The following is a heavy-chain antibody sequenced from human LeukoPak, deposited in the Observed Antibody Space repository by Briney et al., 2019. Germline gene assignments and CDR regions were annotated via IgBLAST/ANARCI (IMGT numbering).Heavy chain of an antibody. J-gene: IGHJ4*02. Sequence: SVKVSCKASGYTFNIYGVSWVRQAPGQGLEWMGGIIPIFGTADYAQKFQGRVTITTDESTSTAYMELSSLRSEDTAVYYCARGRTGTLIYFDYWGQGTLVTVSS. CDR1: GYTFNIYG. D-gene: IGHD1-1*01. V-gene: IGHV1-69*05. CDR2: IIPIFGTA. CDR3: ARGRTGTLIYFDY.